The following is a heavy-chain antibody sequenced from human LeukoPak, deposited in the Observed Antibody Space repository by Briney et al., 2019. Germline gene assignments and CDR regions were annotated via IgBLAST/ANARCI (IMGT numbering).Heavy chain of an antibody. J-gene: IGHJ4*02. Sequence: SETLSLTCAVYGGSFSGYYWSWIRQPPGKGLEWIGEINHSGSTNYNPSLKSRVTISVDTSKNQFSLKLSSVTAADTAVYYCARYAAVAGTDYWGQGTLVTVSS. CDR2: INHSGST. CDR3: ARYAAVAGTDY. CDR1: GGSFSGYY. V-gene: IGHV4-34*01. D-gene: IGHD6-19*01.